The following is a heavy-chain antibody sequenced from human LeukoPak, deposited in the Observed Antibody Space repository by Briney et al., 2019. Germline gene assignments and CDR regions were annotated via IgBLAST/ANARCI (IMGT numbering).Heavy chain of an antibody. Sequence: GGSLRLSCAASGFTFSSYWMSWVRQAPGKGVEWVGQIKEDGSEKYYVDSVKGRFTISRDNAKNSLYMQMNSLRAEYTAVYYCARLRGYSYGKLDYWGQGTLVTVSS. J-gene: IGHJ4*02. CDR3: ARLRGYSYGKLDY. CDR1: GFTFSSYW. V-gene: IGHV3-7*01. CDR2: IKEDGSEK. D-gene: IGHD5-18*01.